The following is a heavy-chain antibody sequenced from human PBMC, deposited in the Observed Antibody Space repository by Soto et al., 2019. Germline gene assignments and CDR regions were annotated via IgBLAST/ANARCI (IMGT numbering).Heavy chain of an antibody. J-gene: IGHJ4*02. Sequence: QVQLVESGGGVVQPGRSLRLSCAASGFSFSSYGMHWVRQAPGEGPEWVAVIWYDGSNKNYVDSVKGRFTISRDNSKKPLYLQMNSLRAEDTAVYYCARDRSTGSNAHDYWGQGTLVTVSS. CDR3: ARDRSTGSNAHDY. CDR1: GFSFSSYG. D-gene: IGHD1-26*01. V-gene: IGHV3-33*01. CDR2: IWYDGSNK.